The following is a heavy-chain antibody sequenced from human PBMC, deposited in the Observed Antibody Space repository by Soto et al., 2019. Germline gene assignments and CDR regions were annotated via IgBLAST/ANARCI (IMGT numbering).Heavy chain of an antibody. V-gene: IGHV1-8*01. CDR1: GYTFTSYD. CDR3: ARSLTDYYGSSGYADAFDN. J-gene: IGHJ3*02. D-gene: IGHD3-22*01. CDR2: MNPNSGNT. Sequence: GASVKVSCKASGYTFTSYDINWVRQATGQGLEWMGWMNPNSGNTGYAQKFQGRVTMTRNTSINTAYMELSSLRSEDTAVYYCARSLTDYYGSSGYADAFDNWGEGTKVSVAS.